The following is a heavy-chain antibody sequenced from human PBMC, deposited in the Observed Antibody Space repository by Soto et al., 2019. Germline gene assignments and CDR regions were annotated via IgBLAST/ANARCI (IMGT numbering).Heavy chain of an antibody. D-gene: IGHD6-19*01. Sequence: PGGSLRLSCAASGFTFDEYGMSWVRHVPGKGLEWVSGINWNGNSRGYADSVKGRFTISRDNAKNSLYLQMNSLRAEDTAIYYCARDVTRTEPGGWLANYWGQGTLVTVSS. CDR1: GFTFDEYG. CDR2: INWNGNSR. V-gene: IGHV3-20*04. CDR3: ARDVTRTEPGGWLANY. J-gene: IGHJ4*02.